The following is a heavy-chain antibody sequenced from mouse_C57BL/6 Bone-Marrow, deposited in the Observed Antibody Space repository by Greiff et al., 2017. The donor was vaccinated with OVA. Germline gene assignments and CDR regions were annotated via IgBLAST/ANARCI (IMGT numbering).Heavy chain of an antibody. CDR1: GYTFTSYW. V-gene: IGHV1-64*01. D-gene: IGHD2-4*01. J-gene: IGHJ2*01. CDR3: ARWPYDYDFDY. Sequence: QVQLQQPGAELVKPGASVKLSCKASGYTFTSYWMHWVKQRPGQGLEWIGMIHPNSGSTNYNEKFKSKATLTVDKSSSTAYMQLSSLTSEDSAVYYCARWPYDYDFDYWGQGTTLTVSS. CDR2: IHPNSGST.